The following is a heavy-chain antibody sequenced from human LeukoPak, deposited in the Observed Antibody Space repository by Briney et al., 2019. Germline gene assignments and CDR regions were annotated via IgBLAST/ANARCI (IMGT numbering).Heavy chain of an antibody. CDR3: AKDLVRPYYYDSSGSRSAGGFDP. D-gene: IGHD3-22*01. V-gene: IGHV3-33*06. CDR2: IWYDGSNK. Sequence: GGSLRLSCAASGFTFSSYGMHWVRQAPGKGLEWVAVIWYDGSNKYYADSVKGRFTISRDNSKNTLYLQMNSLRAEDTAVYYCAKDLVRPYYYDSSGSRSAGGFDPWGQGTLVTVSS. J-gene: IGHJ5*02. CDR1: GFTFSSYG.